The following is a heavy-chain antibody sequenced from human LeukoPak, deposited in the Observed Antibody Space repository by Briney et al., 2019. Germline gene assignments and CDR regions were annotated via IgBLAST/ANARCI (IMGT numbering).Heavy chain of an antibody. J-gene: IGHJ3*02. D-gene: IGHD3-10*01. Sequence: SETLSLTCSVFGASVSRHFWSWIRQPPGKGLEWIGYIYHTGITNYNPSLKSRVTISLDMSKNQFSLKLTSVTAADTAVYYCAKDVPVDTSEAFDIWGQGTMVTVSS. CDR1: GASVSRHF. CDR2: IYHTGIT. CDR3: AKDVPVDTSEAFDI. V-gene: IGHV4-59*02.